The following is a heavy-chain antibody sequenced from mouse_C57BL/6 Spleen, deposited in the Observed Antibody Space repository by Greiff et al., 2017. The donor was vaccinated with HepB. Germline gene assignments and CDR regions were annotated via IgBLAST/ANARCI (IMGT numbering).Heavy chain of an antibody. CDR1: GYTFTGYW. V-gene: IGHV1-9*01. D-gene: IGHD4-1*01. CDR2: ILPGSGST. J-gene: IGHJ3*01. Sequence: QVQLKESGAELMKPGASVKLSCKATGYTFTGYWIEWVKQRPGHGLEWIGEILPGSGSTNYNEKFKGKATFTADTSSNTAYMQLSSLTTEESAIYYCARPGTFAWFAYWGQGTLVTVSA. CDR3: ARPGTFAWFAY.